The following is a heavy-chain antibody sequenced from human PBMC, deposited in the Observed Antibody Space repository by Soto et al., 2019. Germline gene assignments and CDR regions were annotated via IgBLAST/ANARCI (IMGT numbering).Heavy chain of an antibody. D-gene: IGHD2-15*01. Sequence: QVQLQESGPGLVEPSQTLSLTCTVSGDSINSGAFFWSWIRQHPGQGLERIGYIYYSGATYYNPSLKSRLSMSLDTSKNQFSLNLNSVTAADTALYYCARDSGYCSAGSCYAGNFDSWGQGTLVTVSS. CDR2: IYYSGAT. J-gene: IGHJ4*02. V-gene: IGHV4-31*03. CDR1: GDSINSGAFF. CDR3: ARDSGYCSAGSCYAGNFDS.